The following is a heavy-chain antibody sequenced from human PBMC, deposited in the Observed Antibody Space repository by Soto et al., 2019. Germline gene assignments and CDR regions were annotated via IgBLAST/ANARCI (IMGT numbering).Heavy chain of an antibody. J-gene: IGHJ5*02. CDR2: IIPILGIA. CDR3: ASHTGGFDP. Sequence: QVQLVQSGAEVKKPGSSVKVSCKASGGTFSSYTISWVRQAPGQGLEWMGRIIPILGIANYAQKFQGRVTITADKSTSTAYMELSSLISEDTAVYYCASHTGGFDPWGQGTLVTVSS. CDR1: GGTFSSYT. V-gene: IGHV1-69*02.